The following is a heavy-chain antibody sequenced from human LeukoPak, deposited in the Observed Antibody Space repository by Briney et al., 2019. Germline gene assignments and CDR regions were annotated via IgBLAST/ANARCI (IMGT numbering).Heavy chain of an antibody. J-gene: IGHJ3*02. CDR3: ARGGSYLSAFDI. CDR2: ISGGGDIT. D-gene: IGHD1-26*01. Sequence: GGTLRLSCAASGFTFSSYGMSWVRQAPRKGLEWVSAISGGGDITFYADSVKGRFTISRDNSKNTLYLQMNSLRAEDTAVYYCARGGSYLSAFDIWGQGTMVTVSS. CDR1: GFTFSSYG. V-gene: IGHV3-23*01.